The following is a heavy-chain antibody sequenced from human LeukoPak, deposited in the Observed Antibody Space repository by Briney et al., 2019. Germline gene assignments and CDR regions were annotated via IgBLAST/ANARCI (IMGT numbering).Heavy chain of an antibody. V-gene: IGHV3-7*01. J-gene: IGHJ4*02. CDR3: ARWRGAQSEFDY. CDR1: GFTFSSYS. D-gene: IGHD3-3*01. Sequence: GSLRLSCAGSGFTFSSYSMGWVRQAPGKGLEWVANIKDSGVEKEYVDSVKGRSTISRDNAKNSLYLQMNSLRVEDTALYFCARWRGAQSEFDYWGQGTQVTVSS. CDR2: IKDSGVEK.